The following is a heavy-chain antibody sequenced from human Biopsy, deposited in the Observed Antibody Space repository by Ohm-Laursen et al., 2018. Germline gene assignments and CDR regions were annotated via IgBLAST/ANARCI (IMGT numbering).Heavy chain of an antibody. CDR3: AADINVWNVNY. CDR1: GGTFSDYA. J-gene: IGHJ4*02. V-gene: IGHV1-24*01. Sequence: ASVKVSCKASGGTFSDYAISWLRQAPGKGLEWMGGFAPENGKTVYAQNFQARVSLTEDTSTDTAYMELRSLRSEDTAVYYCAADINVWNVNYWGQGTQVTVSS. CDR2: FAPENGKT. D-gene: IGHD1-1*01.